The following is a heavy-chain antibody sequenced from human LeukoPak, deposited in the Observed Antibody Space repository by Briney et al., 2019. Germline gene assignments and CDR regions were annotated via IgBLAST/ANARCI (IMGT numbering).Heavy chain of an antibody. CDR3: ARALRIHYGSGSFGY. CDR1: GYTFTDYY. J-gene: IGHJ4*02. V-gene: IGHV1-2*02. D-gene: IGHD3-10*01. Sequence: GASVKVSCKASGYTFTDYYIHWVRQAPGQGLEWMGWIDPNSGGTNYAQKFQGRVTMTRDTSISTAYMELSRLRSDDTAVYYCARALRIHYGSGSFGYWGQGTLVTVSS. CDR2: IDPNSGGT.